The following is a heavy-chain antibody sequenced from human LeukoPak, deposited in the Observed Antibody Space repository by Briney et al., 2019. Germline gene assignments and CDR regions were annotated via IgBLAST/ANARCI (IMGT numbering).Heavy chain of an antibody. V-gene: IGHV3-23*01. J-gene: IGHJ4*01. Sequence: PGGSLRLSCAASGFIVSSNYMSWVRQAPGKGLEWVSGISGSGDSTYYADSVKGRFTISRDNSKNTLYLQMNSLRAEDTAVYYCARFYYGSGSHDYWGQGTLVTVSS. CDR2: ISGSGDST. D-gene: IGHD3-10*01. CDR3: ARFYYGSGSHDY. CDR1: GFIVSSNY.